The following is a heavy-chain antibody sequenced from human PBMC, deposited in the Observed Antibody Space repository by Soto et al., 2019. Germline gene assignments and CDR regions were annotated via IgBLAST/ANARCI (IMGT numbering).Heavy chain of an antibody. CDR1: GFTFSSYA. Sequence: GGSLRLSCSASGFTFSSYAMHWVRQAPGKGLEWVSFISGRSNTIYYADSVKGRFTISRDNAKNSLYLLMNSLRAEDTAVYYCTREGDGSGFFSDFWGQGALVTVSS. CDR3: TREGDGSGFFSDF. J-gene: IGHJ4*02. V-gene: IGHV3-48*01. CDR2: ISGRSNTI. D-gene: IGHD3-22*01.